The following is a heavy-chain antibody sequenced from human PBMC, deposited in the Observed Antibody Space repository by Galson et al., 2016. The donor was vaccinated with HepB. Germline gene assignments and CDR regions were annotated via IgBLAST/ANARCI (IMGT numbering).Heavy chain of an antibody. V-gene: IGHV3-7*03. CDR1: GFTFNTYW. CDR3: ARDHIVGDTKSVDY. J-gene: IGHJ4*02. Sequence: SLRLSCAASGFTFNTYWMSWVRQAPGKGLEWVATIKQDGSEKYYVDSVKARFTISRDNAKKSVFLQMNRLRDEDTAVYYCARDHIVGDTKSVDYWGQGTLVTVSS. CDR2: IKQDGSEK. D-gene: IGHD1-26*01.